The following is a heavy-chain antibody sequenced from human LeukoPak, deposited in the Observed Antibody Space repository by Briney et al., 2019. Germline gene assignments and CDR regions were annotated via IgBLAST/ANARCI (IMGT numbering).Heavy chain of an antibody. CDR3: AREQYSSSWSLDY. D-gene: IGHD6-13*01. CDR2: INWNGGST. Sequence: GGSLRLSCAASGFTFSSYAMSWVRQAPGKGLEWVSGINWNGGSTGYADSVKGRFTISRDNAKNSLYLQMNSLRAEDTALYYCAREQYSSSWSLDYWGQGTLVTVSS. V-gene: IGHV3-20*04. CDR1: GFTFSSYA. J-gene: IGHJ4*02.